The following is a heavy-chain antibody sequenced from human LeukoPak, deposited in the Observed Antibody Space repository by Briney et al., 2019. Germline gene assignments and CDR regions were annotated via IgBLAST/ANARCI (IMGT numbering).Heavy chain of an antibody. V-gene: IGHV3-30*18. J-gene: IGHJ4*02. CDR3: AKGDNCGGDCYFFDY. Sequence: GGSLRLSCAASGFTFSSYGMHWVRQAPGKGLEWVAVISYDGSIKYYADSVKGRFTISRDNSKNTLYLQMNSLRAEDTAVYYCAKGDNCGGDCYFFDYWGQGTLVTVSS. D-gene: IGHD2-21*02. CDR1: GFTFSSYG. CDR2: ISYDGSIK.